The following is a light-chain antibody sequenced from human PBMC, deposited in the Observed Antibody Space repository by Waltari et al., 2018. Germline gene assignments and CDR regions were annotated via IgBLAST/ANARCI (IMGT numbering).Light chain of an antibody. V-gene: IGLV8-61*01. CDR1: SGSLSTTSY. CDR2: KAN. CDR3: ALYMGSGIWV. J-gene: IGLJ3*02. Sequence: QTVVTQEPSLSVSPGGTVTLTCALSSGSLSTTSYATWYQQTPGLAPRTLVYKANARSSGVPVRFSGSILGNTAALTITGAQADDESDYYCALYMGSGIWVFGGGTRLTVL.